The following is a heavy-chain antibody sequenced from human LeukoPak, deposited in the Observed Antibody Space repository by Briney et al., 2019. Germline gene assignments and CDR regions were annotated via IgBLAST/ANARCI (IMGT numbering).Heavy chain of an antibody. CDR1: GYTFTSYG. Sequence: ASVKVSCKASGYTFTSYGISWVRQAPGQGLEWMGWISAYNGNTNYAQKLQGRVAMTTDTSTSTAYMELSSLRSEDTAVYYCATAGYCSSTSCLLGYYYYYYMDVWGKGTTVTVSS. J-gene: IGHJ6*03. V-gene: IGHV1-18*01. CDR3: ATAGYCSSTSCLLGYYYYYYMDV. D-gene: IGHD2-2*01. CDR2: ISAYNGNT.